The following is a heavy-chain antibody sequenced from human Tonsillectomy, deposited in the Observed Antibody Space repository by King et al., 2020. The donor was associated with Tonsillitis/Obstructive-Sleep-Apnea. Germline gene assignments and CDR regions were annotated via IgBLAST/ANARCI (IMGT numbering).Heavy chain of an antibody. Sequence: VQLVESGGGLVQPGGSLRLSCAASGFTFSSYAMHWVRQAPGKGLEYVSAISSNGGSTYYANSVKGRFTISRDNSKNTLYLQMGSLRAEDMAVYYCAREKNDFWSGYFDYWGQGTLVTVSS. CDR1: GFTFSSYA. V-gene: IGHV3-64*01. CDR3: AREKNDFWSGYFDY. J-gene: IGHJ4*02. D-gene: IGHD3-3*01. CDR2: ISSNGGST.